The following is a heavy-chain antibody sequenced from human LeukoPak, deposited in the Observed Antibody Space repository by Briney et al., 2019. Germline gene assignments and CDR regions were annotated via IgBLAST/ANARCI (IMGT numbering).Heavy chain of an antibody. J-gene: IGHJ5*02. D-gene: IGHD6-6*01. CDR2: INTNTGNP. CDR1: GYTFTSYG. Sequence: ASVKVSCKASGYTFTSYGISWVRQAPGQGLEWMGWINTNTGNPTYAQGFTGRFVFSLDTSVSTAYLQISSLKAEDTAVYYCARDRRIAAPKNKNWFDPWGQGTLVTVSS. CDR3: ARDRRIAAPKNKNWFDP. V-gene: IGHV7-4-1*02.